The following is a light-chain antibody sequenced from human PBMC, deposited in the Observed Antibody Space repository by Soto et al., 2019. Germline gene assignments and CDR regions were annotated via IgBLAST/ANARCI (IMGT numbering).Light chain of an antibody. Sequence: VLTQSPCTLSLSAGERATLSCRASQSVSTTYLAWYQQKPGQSPRLVIYGTSNRATGIPDRFSGSGYGTDFTLTISRLEPEDFAVYYCQQYGMLRWTFGQGTKVDIK. CDR2: GTS. CDR1: QSVSTTY. V-gene: IGKV3-20*01. CDR3: QQYGMLRWT. J-gene: IGKJ1*01.